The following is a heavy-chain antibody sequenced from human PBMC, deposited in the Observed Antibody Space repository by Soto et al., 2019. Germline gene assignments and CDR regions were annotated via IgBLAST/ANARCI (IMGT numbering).Heavy chain of an antibody. D-gene: IGHD3-22*01. CDR3: ARSGYYDSSGSSNYYYYGMDV. Sequence: GESLKISCKGSGYSFTGYWIGWVRQMPGKGLEWMGIIYPGDSDTRYSPSFQGQVTISADKSISTAYLQWSSLKASDTAMYYCARSGYYDSSGSSNYYYYGMDVWGQGTTVTVSS. CDR2: IYPGDSDT. CDR1: GYSFTGYW. J-gene: IGHJ6*02. V-gene: IGHV5-51*01.